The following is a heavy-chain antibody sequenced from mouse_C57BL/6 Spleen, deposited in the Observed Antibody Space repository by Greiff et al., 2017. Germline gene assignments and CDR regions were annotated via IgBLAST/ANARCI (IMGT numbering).Heavy chain of an antibody. D-gene: IGHD1-1*01. CDR3: AREYGSSPRFDV. CDR1: GFSLTSYA. V-gene: IGHV2-9-1*01. Sequence: VKLQESGPGLVAPSQSLSITCTVSGFSLTSYALSWVRQPPGKGLEWLGVIWTGGGTNYNSALKSSLSISKDNSKSPVFLKMNSLQTDDTARYYCAREYGSSPRFDVWGTGTTVTVSS. J-gene: IGHJ1*03. CDR2: IWTGGGT.